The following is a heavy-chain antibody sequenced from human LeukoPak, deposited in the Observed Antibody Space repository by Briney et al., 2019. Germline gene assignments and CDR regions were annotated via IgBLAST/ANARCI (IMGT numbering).Heavy chain of an antibody. CDR3: ARHRDIGDAFDI. CDR2: IYYSGST. J-gene: IGHJ3*02. Sequence: KPSETLSLTCAVYGGSFNGYYWSWIRQPPGKGLEWIGYIYYSGSTNYNPSLKSRVTISVDTSKNQFSLKLSSVTAADTAVYYCARHRDIGDAFDIWGQGTMVTVSS. CDR1: GGSFNGYY. V-gene: IGHV4-59*08. D-gene: IGHD3-16*02.